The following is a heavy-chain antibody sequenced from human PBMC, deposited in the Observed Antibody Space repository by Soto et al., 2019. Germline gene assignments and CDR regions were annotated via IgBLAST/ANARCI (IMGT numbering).Heavy chain of an antibody. J-gene: IGHJ4*02. D-gene: IGHD1-26*01. CDR1: GYSISSSNW. CDR2: IYYSGST. V-gene: IGHV4-28*01. Sequence: QVQLQESGPGLVKPSDTLSLTCAVSGYSISSSNWWGWIRQPPGKGLEWIGYIYYSGSTYYNPSLKCRGNMSVDTSKNQFSLNLGSVTAVDTAVYYWAGSAVAFTSVGYFDYWGQGTLVTVSS. CDR3: AGSAVAFTSVGYFDY.